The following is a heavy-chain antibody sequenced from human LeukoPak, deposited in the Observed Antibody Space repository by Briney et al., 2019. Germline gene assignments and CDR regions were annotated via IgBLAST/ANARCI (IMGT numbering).Heavy chain of an antibody. Sequence: GGSLRLSCAASGFNFSSYGMTWVRQAPGKGLEWVSITSGSGRDTYYADSVKGRFTISRDKSKNTLYLQMNSLRAEDTAVYYCAKGQISRSDRFDYWGQGTLVTVSS. V-gene: IGHV3-23*01. D-gene: IGHD3-3*02. CDR1: GFNFSSYG. CDR3: AKGQISRSDRFDY. CDR2: TSGSGRDT. J-gene: IGHJ4*02.